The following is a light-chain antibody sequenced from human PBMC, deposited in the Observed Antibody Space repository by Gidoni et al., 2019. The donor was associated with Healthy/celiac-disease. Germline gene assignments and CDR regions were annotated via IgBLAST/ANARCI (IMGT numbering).Light chain of an antibody. Sequence: DIQVTQSPSFLSASVGDRVTITCRASQGISSYLAWYQQKPGKAPKILIYAASTLQSGVPSRFCGCGSGTSFTLSIRSLQPEDFATYYCQPLNSYPLTFGGGTKVEIK. CDR1: QGISSY. V-gene: IGKV1-9*01. CDR3: QPLNSYPLT. J-gene: IGKJ4*01. CDR2: AAS.